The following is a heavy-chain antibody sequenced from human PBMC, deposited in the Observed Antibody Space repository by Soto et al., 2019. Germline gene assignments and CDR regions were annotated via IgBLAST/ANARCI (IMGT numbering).Heavy chain of an antibody. CDR3: ARGVLVPAAIVYYCGMDV. V-gene: IGHV3-30-3*01. D-gene: IGHD2-2*02. Sequence: QVQLVESGGGVVQPGRSLRLSCAASGFTFSSYAMHWVRQSSGKGLEWVAAISYDGSNKYYADSVKGRFTISRDNSKNTLYLQMNSLRAEDTAVYYCARGVLVPAAIVYYCGMDVWGQGTTVTVSS. CDR1: GFTFSSYA. J-gene: IGHJ6*02. CDR2: ISYDGSNK.